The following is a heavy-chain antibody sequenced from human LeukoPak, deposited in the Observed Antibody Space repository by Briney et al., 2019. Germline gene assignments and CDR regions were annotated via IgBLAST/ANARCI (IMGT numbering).Heavy chain of an antibody. CDR1: GGSISSRSAY. J-gene: IGHJ4*02. CDR3: VSPRGFSYGYFDY. Sequence: PSETLSLTCTVSGGSISSRSAYWGWIRQPPGKGLEWIGSIYYSKNTYYNPSLKSRVTISADTSNNQFSLTLGSVSATDTAVYYCVSPRGFSYGYFDYWGQGTLVTVSS. CDR2: IYYSKNT. V-gene: IGHV4-39*01. D-gene: IGHD5-18*01.